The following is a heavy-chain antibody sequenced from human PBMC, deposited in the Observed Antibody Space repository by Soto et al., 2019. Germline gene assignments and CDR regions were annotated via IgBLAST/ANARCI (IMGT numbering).Heavy chain of an antibody. CDR3: ASHRGEDTAMVSPRNWFDP. CDR2: IYHSGST. J-gene: IGHJ5*02. V-gene: IGHV4-30-2*01. CDR1: GGSISSGGYS. D-gene: IGHD5-18*01. Sequence: SETLSLTCAVSGGSISSGGYSWSWIRQPPGKGLEWIGYIYHSGSTYYNPSLKSRVTISVDRSKNQFSLKLSSVTAADTAVYYCASHRGEDTAMVSPRNWFDPWGQGTLVTVS.